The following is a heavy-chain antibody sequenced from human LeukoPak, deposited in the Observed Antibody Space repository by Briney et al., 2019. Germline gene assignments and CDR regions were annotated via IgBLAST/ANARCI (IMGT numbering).Heavy chain of an antibody. CDR2: IYYSGST. CDR1: GGSISRSSYY. CDR3: ARSMQLSGTYGRANDH. Sequence: PSETLSLTCAVSGGSISRSSYYWGWIRQPPGKGLEWLGSIYYSGSTYYNPSLKSRVTISVDTTKNQFSLKLSSVTAADTAVYYCARSMQLSGTYGRANDHWGQGTLVTVSS. D-gene: IGHD1-26*01. J-gene: IGHJ4*02. V-gene: IGHV4-39*01.